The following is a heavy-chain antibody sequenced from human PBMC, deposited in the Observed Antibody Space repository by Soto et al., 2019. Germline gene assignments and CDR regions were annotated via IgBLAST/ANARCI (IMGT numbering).Heavy chain of an antibody. J-gene: IGHJ2*01. D-gene: IGHD3-9*01. CDR3: ARHVPYYAILTGYENNWYFDL. Sequence: QVQLQESGPGLVKPSETLSLTCTVSGGSISSYYWSWIRQPPGKGLEWIGYIYYSGSTNYNPSLKRRVTISVATSKNQFSLKLSSVTAADTAVYYCARHVPYYAILTGYENNWYFDLWGRGTLVTVSS. V-gene: IGHV4-59*08. CDR2: IYYSGST. CDR1: GGSISSYY.